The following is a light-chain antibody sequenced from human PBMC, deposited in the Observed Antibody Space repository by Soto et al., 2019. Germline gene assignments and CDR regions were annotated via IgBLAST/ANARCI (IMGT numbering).Light chain of an antibody. CDR1: SSDVGGYNY. J-gene: IGLJ2*01. V-gene: IGLV2-14*01. Sequence: QSALTQPASVSGSPGQSITISCTGTSSDVGGYNYVSWYQQHPGKAPRLIIYEVSNRPSGVSNRFSGSKSGNTASLTISGLQAEDEADHYCSSYTSSITHVVFGGGTKLTVL. CDR3: SSYTSSITHVV. CDR2: EVS.